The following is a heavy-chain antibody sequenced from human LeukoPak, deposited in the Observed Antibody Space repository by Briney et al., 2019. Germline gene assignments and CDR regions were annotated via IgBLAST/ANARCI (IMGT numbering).Heavy chain of an antibody. CDR1: GFTFSTYE. CDR2: ITSSGNTK. V-gene: IGHV3-48*03. CDR3: ARSLYSSRSEWFYYNGLDV. Sequence: GGSLRLSCAASGFTFSTYEMNWARQAPGKGLEWISYITSSGNTKYYADSVKGRFTISRDNARNSLSLQMNSLRAGDTALYYCARSLYSSRSEWFYYNGLDVWGQGTTVTVSS. D-gene: IGHD3-3*01. J-gene: IGHJ6*02.